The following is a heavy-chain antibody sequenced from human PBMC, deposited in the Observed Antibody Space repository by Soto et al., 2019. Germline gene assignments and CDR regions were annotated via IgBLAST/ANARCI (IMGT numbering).Heavy chain of an antibody. J-gene: IGHJ2*01. V-gene: IGHV2-5*02. CDR1: GFSLSTSGEG. CDR2: TYWDDDN. CDR3: AHRLTPDYGDPNCYWYFDL. Sequence: QITLKESGPTLVKPTQTLTLTCTFSGFSLSTSGEGVGWIRQPPGKPLEWLALTYWDDDNRYSPSLSSRLTITKDTAKNQVVLTMTTMDPVDTATYYCAHRLTPDYGDPNCYWYFDLWGRGTLVTVSS. D-gene: IGHD4-17*01.